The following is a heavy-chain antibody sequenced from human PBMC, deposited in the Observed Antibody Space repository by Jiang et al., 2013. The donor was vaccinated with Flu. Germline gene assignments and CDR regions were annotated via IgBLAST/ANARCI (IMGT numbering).Heavy chain of an antibody. V-gene: IGHV4-39*01. CDR2: IYYSGNT. Sequence: KPSETLSLTCTVSRGSIRSSYYHWGWIRQAPGKGLEWIGNIYYSGNTYYNPSLKSRVTISVDTSKKQFSLNLSSVTATDTAVYYCAMGHYDFWSGYSAGDWFDPWGQGILVTVSS. CDR3: AMGHYDFWSGYSAGDWFDP. J-gene: IGHJ5*02. D-gene: IGHD3-3*01. CDR1: RGSIRSSYYH.